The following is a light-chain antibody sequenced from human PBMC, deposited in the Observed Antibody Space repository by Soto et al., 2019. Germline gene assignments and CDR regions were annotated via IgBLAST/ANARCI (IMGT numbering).Light chain of an antibody. CDR3: QQHRT. CDR1: QSVSSY. CDR2: DAS. J-gene: IGKJ1*01. V-gene: IGKV3-11*01. Sequence: EIVLTQSPATLSLSPGERATLSCRASQSVSSYLAWYQQKPGQAPRLLISDASNRATGIPARFSGGGSGTDITVTVSSLEPEDFAVYYCQQHRTFGQGTKVEIK.